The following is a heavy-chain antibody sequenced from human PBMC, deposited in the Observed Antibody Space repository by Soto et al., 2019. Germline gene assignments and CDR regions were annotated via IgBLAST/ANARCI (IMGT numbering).Heavy chain of an antibody. CDR2: IYYSGST. D-gene: IGHD4-17*01. CDR3: AREGKIGDYYFDY. J-gene: IGHJ4*02. CDR1: GGSISSGGYY. Sequence: SETLSLTCTVSGGSISSGGYYWSWIRQHPGKGLEWIGYIYYSGSTYYNPSLKSRVTISVDTSKNQFSLKLSSVTAADTAVYYCAREGKIGDYYFDYWGQGTLVTVSS. V-gene: IGHV4-31*03.